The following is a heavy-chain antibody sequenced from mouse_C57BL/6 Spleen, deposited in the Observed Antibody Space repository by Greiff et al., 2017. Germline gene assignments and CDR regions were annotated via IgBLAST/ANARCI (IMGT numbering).Heavy chain of an antibody. CDR2: ISSGGDYI. J-gene: IGHJ4*01. D-gene: IGHD2-3*01. CDR3: TRDGGFRGKNAMDY. Sequence: EVQLVESGEGLVKPGGSLKLSCAASGFTFSSYAMSWVRQTPEKRLEWVAYISSGGDYIYYADTVKGRCTISRDNARNTLYLQMSSLKSDDTAMYYCTRDGGFRGKNAMDYGGQGTSVTVAS. CDR1: GFTFSSYA. V-gene: IGHV5-9-1*02.